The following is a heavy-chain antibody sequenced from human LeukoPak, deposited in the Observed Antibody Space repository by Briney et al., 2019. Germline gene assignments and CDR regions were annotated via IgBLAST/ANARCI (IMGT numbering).Heavy chain of an antibody. V-gene: IGHV3-33*01. J-gene: IGHJ4*02. Sequence: PGGSLRLSCAASGFTFSSYGVHWVRQAPGKGLEWVAVIWYDGSNKYYADSVKGRFTISRDNSKNTLYLQMNSLRAEDTAVYYCARDAVAGYLDYWGQGTLVTVSS. CDR2: IWYDGSNK. CDR3: ARDAVAGYLDY. D-gene: IGHD6-19*01. CDR1: GFTFSSYG.